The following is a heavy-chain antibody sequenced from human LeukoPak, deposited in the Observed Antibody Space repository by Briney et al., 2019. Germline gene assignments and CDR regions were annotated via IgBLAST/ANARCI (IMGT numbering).Heavy chain of an antibody. J-gene: IGHJ4*02. V-gene: IGHV3-33*01. CDR3: ARERPIITYFDY. CDR2: VWSDGTNK. Sequence: PGGFLRLSWAASGFTFSSYGIHWVRQAPGKGLEWVAVVWSDGTNKYYADSVKGRFTISRDNSKNTLSLQMNSLRAEDTAVYYCARERPIITYFDYWGQGTLVTVSS. CDR1: GFTFSSYG. D-gene: IGHD5-24*01.